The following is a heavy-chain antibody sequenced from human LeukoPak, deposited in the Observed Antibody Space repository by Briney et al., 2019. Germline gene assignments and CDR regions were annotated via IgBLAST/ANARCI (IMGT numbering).Heavy chain of an antibody. CDR1: GYTFTDYY. J-gene: IGHJ4*02. CDR3: ARSRGLFSSWYADY. Sequence: ASVKVSCKASGYTFTDYYMHWVRQAPGQGLEWMGWINPNSGVTNYAQKFQGRVTMIRDTSISTAYMELSRLRSDDTAVYSCARSRGLFSSWYADYWGQGTLVTVSS. D-gene: IGHD6-13*01. V-gene: IGHV1-2*02. CDR2: INPNSGVT.